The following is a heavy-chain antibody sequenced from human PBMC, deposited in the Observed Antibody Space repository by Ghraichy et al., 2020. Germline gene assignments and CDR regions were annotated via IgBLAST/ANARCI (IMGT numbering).Heavy chain of an antibody. CDR3: SKGICSSTSCSFCFGS. Sequence: GGSLRLSCAASGFTFSSYGMNWVRQAPGKGLEWVSGIWSTDGSTYYTYSVKGRFTITRDSSKNTVYLQMNSLRAEDTAIYYCSKGICSSTSCSFCFGSWGQGTLVTVSS. D-gene: IGHD2-2*01. CDR2: IWSTDGST. J-gene: IGHJ4*02. V-gene: IGHV3-23*01. CDR1: GFTFSSYG.